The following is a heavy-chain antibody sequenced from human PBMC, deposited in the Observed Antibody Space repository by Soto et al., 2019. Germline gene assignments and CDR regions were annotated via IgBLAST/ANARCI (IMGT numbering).Heavy chain of an antibody. CDR3: AHSPTTVTVFDY. J-gene: IGHJ4*02. V-gene: IGHV2-5*02. Sequence: QITLKESGPTLVKPTQTLTLTCTFSGFSLSTSGVGVGWIRQPPGKALEWLALIYWDDDKRYSPSLKSRLTITKDTSKSQVVLTLTNMGPVDTATYYCAHSPTTVTVFDYWGQGTLVTVSS. CDR1: GFSLSTSGVG. D-gene: IGHD4-17*01. CDR2: IYWDDDK.